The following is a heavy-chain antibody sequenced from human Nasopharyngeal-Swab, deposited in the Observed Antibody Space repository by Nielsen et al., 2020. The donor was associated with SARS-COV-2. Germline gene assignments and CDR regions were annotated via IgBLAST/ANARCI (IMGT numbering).Heavy chain of an antibody. V-gene: IGHV3-23*01. J-gene: IGHJ6*03. Sequence: GESLKISCAASGFIFSDFSMTWVRQAPGKGLEWVSTIRAAGDSTFYADSVKGRFTISRDRSKNTLYLQMNSLTVGDTAVYYCTKNTPMVDTYSYYMDVWGEGATVTVSS. CDR1: GFIFSDFS. CDR2: IRAAGDST. CDR3: TKNTPMVDTYSYYMDV. D-gene: IGHD3-10*01.